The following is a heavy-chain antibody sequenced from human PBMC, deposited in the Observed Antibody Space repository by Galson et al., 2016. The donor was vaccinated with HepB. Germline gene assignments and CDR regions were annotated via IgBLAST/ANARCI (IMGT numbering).Heavy chain of an antibody. J-gene: IGHJ5*02. V-gene: IGHV4-39*01. CDR2: VYYSGIT. Sequence: GLEWIGSVYYSGITYYNPSLKSRLTMSVDMSTNQSSLKLDSVTAADTAVYYCAKTAAFTPFDPWGQGTLVTVSS. CDR3: AKTAAFTPFDP.